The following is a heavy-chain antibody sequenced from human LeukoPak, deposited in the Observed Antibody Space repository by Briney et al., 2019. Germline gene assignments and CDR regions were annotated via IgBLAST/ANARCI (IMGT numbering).Heavy chain of an antibody. V-gene: IGHV4-30-2*01. CDR2: IYHSGST. D-gene: IGHD2-2*01. CDR3: ARAMPRSINWFDP. Sequence: SQTLSLTCAVSGGSISSGGYSWSWIRQPPGKGLEWIGYIYHSGSTYYNPSLKSRVTISVDRSKNQFSLKLSSVTAADTAVYYSARAMPRSINWFDPWGQGTLVTVSS. J-gene: IGHJ5*02. CDR1: GGSISSGGYS.